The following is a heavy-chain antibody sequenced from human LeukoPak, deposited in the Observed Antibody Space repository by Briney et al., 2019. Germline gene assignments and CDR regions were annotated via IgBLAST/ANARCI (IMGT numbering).Heavy chain of an antibody. D-gene: IGHD3-10*01. CDR3: ARELDGSGSFDY. J-gene: IGHJ4*02. CDR2: ISSNGRST. Sequence: AGGSLRLSCAASGFTFSRYTMHWVRQAPGKRLEYFSAISSNGRSTYYADSVKGSFTLSRDNSKNTLYLQMGSLRIEDTAVYYCARELDGSGSFDYWGQGTLVTVSS. CDR1: GFTFSRYT. V-gene: IGHV3-64*02.